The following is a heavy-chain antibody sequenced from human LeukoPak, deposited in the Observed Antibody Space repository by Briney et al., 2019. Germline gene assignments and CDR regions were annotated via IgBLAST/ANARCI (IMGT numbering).Heavy chain of an antibody. J-gene: IGHJ4*02. CDR2: ISDDGRFK. CDR3: AKDRAFQAAGVTDY. CDR1: GLTFSDYY. D-gene: IGHD3-10*01. Sequence: GRSLRLSCAASGLTFSDYYMSWIRQSPGKGLEWVAVISDDGRFKLYGDSVKGRFIISRDNSGNTLYLQMNSLKIEDSAVYYCAKDRAFQAAGVTDYWGQGTLVTVSS. V-gene: IGHV3-30*18.